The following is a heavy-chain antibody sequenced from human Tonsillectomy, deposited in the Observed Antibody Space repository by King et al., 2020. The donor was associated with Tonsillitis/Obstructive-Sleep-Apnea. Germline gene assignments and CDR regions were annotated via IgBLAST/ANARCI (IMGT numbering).Heavy chain of an antibody. Sequence: VQLVESGGGLVKPGGSLRLSCAASGFTFSHAWMTWVRQAPGKGLKWVGRIKSKTHGGTTVYAAPVKGRFTISRDDSKNTLYLQMNSLKTEDTAVYYCTTYQILVAGAYFDYWGRGPLFTVSS. V-gene: IGHV3-15*01. J-gene: IGHJ4*02. CDR2: IKSKTHGGTT. D-gene: IGHD6-19*01. CDR1: GFTFSHAW. CDR3: TTYQILVAGAYFDY.